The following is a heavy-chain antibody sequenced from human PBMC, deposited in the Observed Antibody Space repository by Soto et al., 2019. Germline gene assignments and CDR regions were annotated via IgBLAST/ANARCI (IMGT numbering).Heavy chain of an antibody. CDR3: ARGPQYYDILTGRQLNGGLDY. V-gene: IGHV4-30-2*01. CDR1: GDSISSGGYS. Sequence: PSETLSLTCAASGDSISSGGYSWSWIRQPPGKGLEWIGFIYHSGSTYYNPSLKSRVTISVDRSKNQFSLKLSSVTAADTAVYYCARGPQYYDILTGRQLNGGLDYWGQGTLVTVSS. CDR2: IYHSGST. D-gene: IGHD3-9*01. J-gene: IGHJ4*02.